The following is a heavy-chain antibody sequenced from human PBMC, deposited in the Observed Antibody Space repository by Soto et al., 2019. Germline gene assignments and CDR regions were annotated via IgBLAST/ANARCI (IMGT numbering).Heavy chain of an antibody. V-gene: IGHV3-30*18. CDR2: ISYDGSNK. J-gene: IGHJ5*02. CDR3: AKDGGMEWLLGAPWFDP. Sequence: PGGSLRLSCAASGFTFSSYGMHWVRQAPGKGLEWVAVISYDGSNKYYADSVKGRFTISRDNSKNTLYLQMNSLRAEDTAVYYCAKDGGMEWLLGAPWFDPWGQGTLGTVSS. D-gene: IGHD3-3*01. CDR1: GFTFSSYG.